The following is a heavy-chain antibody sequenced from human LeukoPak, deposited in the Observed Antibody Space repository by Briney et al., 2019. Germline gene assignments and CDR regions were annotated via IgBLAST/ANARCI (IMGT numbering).Heavy chain of an antibody. CDR2: INHSGST. Sequence: SETLSLTCAVYGGSFSGYYWSWIRQPPGKGLEWIGEINHSGSTNYNPSLKSRVTISVDTSKNQFSLKLTSVTAADTALYYCARATTAYCTVGICPNFDYWGQGTLVTVSS. V-gene: IGHV4-34*01. J-gene: IGHJ4*02. CDR1: GGSFSGYY. D-gene: IGHD2-8*02. CDR3: ARATTAYCTVGICPNFDY.